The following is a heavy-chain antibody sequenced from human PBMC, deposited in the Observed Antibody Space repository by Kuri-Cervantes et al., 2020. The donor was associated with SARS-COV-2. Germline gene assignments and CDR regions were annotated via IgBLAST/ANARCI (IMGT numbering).Heavy chain of an antibody. V-gene: IGHV4-34*01. CDR1: GFTVSSNY. Sequence: ESLKISCAASGFTVSSNYMSWIRQPPGKGLEWIGEINHSGSTNYNPSLKSRVTISVDTSKNQFSLKLSSVTAADTAVYYCARAGVAAAGQDYYYYYGMDVWGQGTTVTVSS. CDR2: INHSGST. J-gene: IGHJ6*02. D-gene: IGHD6-13*01. CDR3: ARAGVAAAGQDYYYYYGMDV.